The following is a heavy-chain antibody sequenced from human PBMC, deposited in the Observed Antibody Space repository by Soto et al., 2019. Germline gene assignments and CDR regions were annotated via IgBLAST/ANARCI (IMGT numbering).Heavy chain of an antibody. CDR3: ARKILGSTTRPNYWYFDR. D-gene: IGHD2-2*01. J-gene: IGHJ2*01. Sequence: EVQVLESGGGLVQPGGSLRLSCAGSGFTFINYAMNWVRQAPGKGLEWVSSISGGGDAAFFPDSVRGRFTISRDNSKNTVTLQMNSRGVDDTAVYYCARKILGSTTRPNYWYFDRWGRGTLVTVSS. V-gene: IGHV3-23*01. CDR2: ISGGGDAA. CDR1: GFTFINYA.